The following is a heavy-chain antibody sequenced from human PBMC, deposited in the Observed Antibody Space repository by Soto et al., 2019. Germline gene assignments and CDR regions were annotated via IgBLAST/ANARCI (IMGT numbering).Heavy chain of an antibody. J-gene: IGHJ4*02. CDR3: ARDRGWNFLDY. CDR1: GFTFSTYW. D-gene: IGHD1-26*01. V-gene: IGHV3-7*04. CDR2: IRQDGSEK. Sequence: EVQLVESGGGLVQPGGSLRLSCAASGFTFSTYWMTWVRQAPGKGLEGVANIRQDGSEKYYVDSVKGRFTISRDNAKNPLYLQMDSLRAEDTAVYYCARDRGWNFLDYWGQGTLVTVSS.